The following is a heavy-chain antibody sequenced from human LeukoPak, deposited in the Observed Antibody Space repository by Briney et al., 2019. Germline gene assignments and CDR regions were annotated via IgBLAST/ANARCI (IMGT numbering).Heavy chain of an antibody. CDR1: GFTFSSYA. CDR3: ARDRNDFWSGYSPPTGSAIDY. CDR2: ISYDGSNK. D-gene: IGHD3-3*01. J-gene: IGHJ4*02. V-gene: IGHV3-30*04. Sequence: GGSLRLSCAVSGFTFSSYAMHWVRQAPGKGLEWVAVISYDGSNKYYADSVKGRFTISRDNSKNTLYLQMSSLRAEDTAVYYCARDRNDFWSGYSPPTGSAIDYWGQGTLVTVSS.